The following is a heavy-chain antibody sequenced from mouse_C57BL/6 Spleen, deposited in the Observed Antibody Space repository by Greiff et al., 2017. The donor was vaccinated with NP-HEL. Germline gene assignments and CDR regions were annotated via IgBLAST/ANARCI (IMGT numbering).Heavy chain of an antibody. CDR2: IDPSDSET. Sequence: QVQLQQPGAELVRPGSSVKLSCKASGYTFTSYWMHWVKQRPIQGLEWIGNIDPSDSETHYTHKFKDKATLTVDKSTSTAYMQLISLTSEDYAVYFCARGSYDVYFAVWGTGTLVTVSA. CDR1: GYTFTSYW. V-gene: IGHV1-52*01. D-gene: IGHD2-12*01. CDR3: ARGSYDVYFAV. J-gene: IGHJ3*01.